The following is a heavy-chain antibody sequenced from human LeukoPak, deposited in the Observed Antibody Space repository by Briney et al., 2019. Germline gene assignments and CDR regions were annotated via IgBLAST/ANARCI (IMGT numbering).Heavy chain of an antibody. D-gene: IGHD2-2*01. CDR1: GFTVSSNY. Sequence: PGGSLRLSCAASGFTVSSNYMSWVRQAPGKGLEWVSVVYSGGSTYYADSVKGRFTISRDNSKNTLYLQMNSLRAEDTAVYYCARGVPAGNFDYWGQGTLVSVSS. J-gene: IGHJ4*02. V-gene: IGHV3-53*01. CDR2: VYSGGST. CDR3: ARGVPAGNFDY.